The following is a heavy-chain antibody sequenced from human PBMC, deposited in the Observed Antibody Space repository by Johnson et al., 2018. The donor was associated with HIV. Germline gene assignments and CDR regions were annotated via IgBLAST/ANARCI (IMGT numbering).Heavy chain of an antibody. CDR3: AKATTGSDAFDI. J-gene: IGHJ3*02. Sequence: VQLVESGGGVVQPGRSLRLSCVASGFTFSSYTMHWVRQAPGKGLEWVAVISYDGSNKYYADSVKGRFTISRDNSKNTLYLQMNSLRAEDTAVYYCAKATTGSDAFDIWGQGTMVTVSS. D-gene: IGHD1-1*01. V-gene: IGHV3-30-3*01. CDR1: GFTFSSYT. CDR2: ISYDGSNK.